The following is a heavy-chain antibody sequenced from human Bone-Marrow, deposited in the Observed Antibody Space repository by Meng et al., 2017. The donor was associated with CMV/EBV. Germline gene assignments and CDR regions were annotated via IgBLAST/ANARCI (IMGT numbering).Heavy chain of an antibody. CDR3: ARVGSGDSSGSSFDY. Sequence: SGGSISSYYWSWIRQPAGKGLEWIGRIYTSASTNYNPSLKSRVTMSVDTSKNQFSLKLSPVTAADTAVYYCARVGSGDSSGSSFDYWGQGTLVTVSS. D-gene: IGHD3-22*01. CDR2: IYTSAST. V-gene: IGHV4-4*07. CDR1: GGSISSYY. J-gene: IGHJ4*02.